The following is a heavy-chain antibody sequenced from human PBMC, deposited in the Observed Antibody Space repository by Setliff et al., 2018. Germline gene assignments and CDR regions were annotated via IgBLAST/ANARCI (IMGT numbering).Heavy chain of an antibody. CDR1: GFTFSDYY. J-gene: IGHJ4*02. CDR3: AGGPRWYDSSGYYFRTDN. V-gene: IGHV3-11*01. Sequence: PGGSLRLSCAASGFTFSDYYMSWIRQAPGKRLEWVSYISSSGNTKYYTNSVKGRFTISRDNAKNSLYLQMNTLRAEDTAVYYCAGGPRWYDSSGYYFRTDNWGQGTLVTAPQ. CDR2: ISSSGNTK. D-gene: IGHD3-22*01.